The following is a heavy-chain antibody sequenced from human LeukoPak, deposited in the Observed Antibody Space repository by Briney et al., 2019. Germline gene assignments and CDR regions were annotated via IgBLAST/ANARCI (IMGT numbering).Heavy chain of an antibody. D-gene: IGHD3-3*01. V-gene: IGHV3-48*01. J-gene: IGHJ4*02. CDR1: GFTFSTYA. CDR3: ARDGYDFWSGYPTTVDF. CDR2: ISSSSNTI. Sequence: GGSLRLSXAASGFTFSTYAMNWVRQTPGKGLEWLSYISSSSNTIYYADSVQGRFTISRDNASKSLYLQMNSLRAEDTAVYYCARDGYDFWSGYPTTVDFWGQGTLVTVSS.